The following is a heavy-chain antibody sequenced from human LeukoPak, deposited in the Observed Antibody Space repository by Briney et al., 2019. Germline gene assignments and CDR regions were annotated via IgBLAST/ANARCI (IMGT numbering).Heavy chain of an antibody. D-gene: IGHD6-13*01. V-gene: IGHV3-30*02. Sequence: GGSLRLSCAASGFTFSSYGMHWVRQAPGKGLEWVAFIRYDGSNKYYADSVKGRFTISRDNSKNTLYLQMNSLRAEDTAVYYCANFPLAAAGSFDYWGQGTLVTVSS. J-gene: IGHJ4*02. CDR3: ANFPLAAAGSFDY. CDR1: GFTFSSYG. CDR2: IRYDGSNK.